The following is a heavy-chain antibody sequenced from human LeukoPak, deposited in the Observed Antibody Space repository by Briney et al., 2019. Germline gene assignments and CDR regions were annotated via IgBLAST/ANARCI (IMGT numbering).Heavy chain of an antibody. V-gene: IGHV1-69*13. J-gene: IGHJ4*02. CDR3: ASSRGCSSTSCYFN. CDR2: IIPIFGTA. Sequence: GASVKVSCKASGGTFSSYAISWVRQAPGQGLGWMGGIIPIFGTANYAQKFQGRVTITADESTSTAYMELSSLRSEDTAVYYCASSRGCSSTSCYFNWGQGTLVTVSS. D-gene: IGHD2-2*01. CDR1: GGTFSSYA.